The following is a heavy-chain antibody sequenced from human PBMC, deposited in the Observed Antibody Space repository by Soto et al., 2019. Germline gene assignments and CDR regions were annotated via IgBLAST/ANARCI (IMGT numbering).Heavy chain of an antibody. CDR2: IKQDGSEK. CDR3: ARGGRLVVPAAMPAFDI. V-gene: IGHV3-7*01. Sequence: PGGSLRLSCAASGFTFSSYWMSWVRQAPGKGLEWVANIKQDGSEKYYVDSVKGRFTISRDNAKNSLYLQMNSLRAEDTAVYYCARGGRLVVPAAMPAFDIWGQGTMVTVSS. D-gene: IGHD2-2*01. CDR1: GFTFSSYW. J-gene: IGHJ3*02.